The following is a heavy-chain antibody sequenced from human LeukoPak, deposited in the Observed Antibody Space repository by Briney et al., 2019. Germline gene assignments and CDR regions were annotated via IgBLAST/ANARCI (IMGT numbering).Heavy chain of an antibody. D-gene: IGHD2-15*01. J-gene: IGHJ4*02. CDR3: VKVDCNGGSCYFDY. CDR1: GFTFSSYA. V-gene: IGHV3-64D*09. CDR2: ITNNGGST. Sequence: GSLRLSCSASGFTFSSYAMYWVRQAPGKGLEYVSAITNNGGSTYYADSVKGRFTISRDNSKNTVYLQMSSLRAEDTAVYYCVKVDCNGGSCYFDYWGQGTLVSVSS.